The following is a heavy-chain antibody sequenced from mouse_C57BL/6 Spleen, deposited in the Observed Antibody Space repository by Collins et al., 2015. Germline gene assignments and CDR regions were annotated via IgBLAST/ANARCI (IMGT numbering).Heavy chain of an antibody. J-gene: IGHJ2*01. CDR2: IYPGSGST. CDR1: GYTFTSYW. CDR3: ARAPFITTVVERDY. Sequence: QVQLQQPGAELVKPGASVKMSCKASGYTFTSYWITWVKQRPGQGLEWIGDIYPGSGSTNYNEKFKSKATLTVDTSSSTAYMQLSSLTSEDSAVYYCARAPFITTVVERDYWGQGTTLTVSS. D-gene: IGHD1-1*01. V-gene: IGHV1-55*01.